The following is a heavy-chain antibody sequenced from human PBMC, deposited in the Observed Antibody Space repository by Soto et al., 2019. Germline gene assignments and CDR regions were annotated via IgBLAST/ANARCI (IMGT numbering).Heavy chain of an antibody. CDR2: IYYSGST. J-gene: IGHJ6*02. Sequence: LSLTCTVSGGSISSYYWSWIRQPPGKGLEWIGYIYYSGSTNYNPSLKSRVTISVDTSKNQFSLKLSSVTAADTAVYYCARVPGSIDYYYYYYGMDVWGQGTTVTVSS. D-gene: IGHD6-13*01. CDR1: GGSISSYY. CDR3: ARVPGSIDYYYYYYGMDV. V-gene: IGHV4-59*01.